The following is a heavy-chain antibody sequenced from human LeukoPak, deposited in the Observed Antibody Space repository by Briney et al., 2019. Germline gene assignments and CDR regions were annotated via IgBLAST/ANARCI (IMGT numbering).Heavy chain of an antibody. CDR1: GYTFTSYY. D-gene: IGHD6-19*01. CDR3: ARGHPSATGYSSGWYFHY. J-gene: IGHJ4*02. Sequence: ASVKVSCKASGYTFTSYYIHWVRQAPGQGLEWMGIINPSADSTNYAQKFQGRVTMTRDMSTSTVYMDLSSLTSEDTAVHYCARGHPSATGYSSGWYFHYWGQGTLVTVSS. V-gene: IGHV1-46*01. CDR2: INPSADST.